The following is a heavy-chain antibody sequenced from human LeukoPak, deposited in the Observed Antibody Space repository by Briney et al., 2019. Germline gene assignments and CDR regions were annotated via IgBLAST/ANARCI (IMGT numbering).Heavy chain of an antibody. CDR3: ARDRAYAFDI. V-gene: IGHV3-48*03. Sequence: GGSLRLSCAASGFTFSSYEMNWVRQAPGKGLEWVSYISSSGSTIYYADSVKGRFTISRDNAKNSLYLQMNSLRAEDTAVYYCARDRAYAFDIWGQGTMVTVSS. CDR2: ISSSGSTI. CDR1: GFTFSSYE. J-gene: IGHJ3*02.